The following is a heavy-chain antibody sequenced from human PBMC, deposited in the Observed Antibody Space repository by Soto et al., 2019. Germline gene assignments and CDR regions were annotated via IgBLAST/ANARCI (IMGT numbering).Heavy chain of an antibody. J-gene: IGHJ6*02. V-gene: IGHV1-69*13. CDR2: IIPIFGTA. CDR3: ASLLYYYDSSGPPKNYYGMDV. CDR1: GGTFSSYA. Sequence: SVKVSCKASGGTFSSYAISWVRQAPGQGLEWMGGIIPIFGTANYTQKFQGRVTITADESTSTAYMELSSLRSEDTAVYYCASLLYYYDSSGPPKNYYGMDVWGQGTTVTVSS. D-gene: IGHD3-22*01.